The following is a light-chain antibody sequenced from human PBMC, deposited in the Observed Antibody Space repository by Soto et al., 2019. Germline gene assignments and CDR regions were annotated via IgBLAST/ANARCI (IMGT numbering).Light chain of an antibody. Sequence: DIQMTQSPSTLSGSVGDRVIITFRASQGISSYLAWYQQKLGKAPKLLIYAASTLQSGVPSRFSGNGSGTEFTLTINSLQPEDFATYYCQQVDSYPFTFGQGTRLEIK. J-gene: IGKJ5*01. CDR2: AAS. V-gene: IGKV1-9*01. CDR1: QGISSY. CDR3: QQVDSYPFT.